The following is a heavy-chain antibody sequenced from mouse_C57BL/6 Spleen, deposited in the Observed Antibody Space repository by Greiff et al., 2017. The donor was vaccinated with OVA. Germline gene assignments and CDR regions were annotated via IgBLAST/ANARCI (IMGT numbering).Heavy chain of an antibody. J-gene: IGHJ4*01. CDR2: ISSGSSTI. V-gene: IGHV5-17*01. CDR3: AKAYDHGEYYYAMDY. Sequence: EVNVVESGGGLVKPGGSLKLSCAASGFTFSDYGMHWVRQAPEKGLEWVAYISSGSSTIYYADTVKGRFTISRDNAKNTLFLQMTSLRSEDTAMYYCAKAYDHGEYYYAMDYWGQGTSVTVSS. D-gene: IGHD2-4*01. CDR1: GFTFSDYG.